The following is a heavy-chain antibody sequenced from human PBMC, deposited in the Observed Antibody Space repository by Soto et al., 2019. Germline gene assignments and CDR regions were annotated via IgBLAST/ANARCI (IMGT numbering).Heavy chain of an antibody. J-gene: IGHJ6*02. D-gene: IGHD2-2*01. CDR2: IYHSGST. CDR1: GGSISSSNW. CDR3: ARDGSRFRGDTVLSHQLLSHYYYYYGMDV. V-gene: IGHV4-4*02. Sequence: PSETLSLTCAVSGGSISSSNWWSWVRQPPGKGLEWIGEIYHSGSTNYNPSLKSRVTISVDKSKNQFSLKLSSVTAADTAVYYCARDGSRFRGDTVLSHQLLSHYYYYYGMDVWGQGTTVTVSS.